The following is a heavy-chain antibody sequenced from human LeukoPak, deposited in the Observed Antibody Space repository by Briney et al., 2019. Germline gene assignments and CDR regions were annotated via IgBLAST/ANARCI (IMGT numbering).Heavy chain of an antibody. CDR3: ARDLVGATYDY. CDR2: ISAYNGNT. J-gene: IGHJ4*02. Sequence: ASVKVPCKASGYTFTGYYMHWVRQAPGQGLEWMGWISAYNGNTNYAQKLQGRVTMTTDTSTSTAYMELRSLRSDDTAVYYCARDLVGATYDYWGQGTLVTVSS. CDR1: GYTFTGYY. V-gene: IGHV1-18*04. D-gene: IGHD1-26*01.